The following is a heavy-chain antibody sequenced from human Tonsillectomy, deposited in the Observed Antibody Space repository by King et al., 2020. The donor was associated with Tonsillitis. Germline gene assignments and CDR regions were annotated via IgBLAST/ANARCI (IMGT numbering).Heavy chain of an antibody. CDR2: IAVGSANT. V-gene: IGHV1-58*02. D-gene: IGHD2-21*01. CDR3: AASDQYSDSHDYGMDV. CDR1: GFTFSSST. Sequence: QLVESGPELKKPGTSVKVSCKASGFTFSSSTMQWVRQARGQRLEWIGWIAVGSANTNYAQKFKERVTITRDMSTSTAYMELSSLRSEDTAVYYCAASDQYSDSHDYGMDVWGQGTTVTVSS. J-gene: IGHJ6*02.